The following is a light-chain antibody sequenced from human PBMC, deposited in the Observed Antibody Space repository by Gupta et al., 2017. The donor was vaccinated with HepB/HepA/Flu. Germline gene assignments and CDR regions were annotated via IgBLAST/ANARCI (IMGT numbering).Light chain of an antibody. V-gene: IGKV3-20*01. CDR3: QQYGSSLCFT. CDR1: QSVSSSY. J-gene: IGKJ3*01. Sequence: ERLFTQAPGTLSLWTSDRATLSCMVSQSVSSSYLAWYQQKPGQAPRLLIYGASSRATGIPDRFSGSGSGTEFTLTISRLEPEDFAVYYCQQYGSSLCFTFGHGTKLDIK. CDR2: GAS.